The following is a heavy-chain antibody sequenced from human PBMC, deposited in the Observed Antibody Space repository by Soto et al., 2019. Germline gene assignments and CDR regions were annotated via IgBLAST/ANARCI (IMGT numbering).Heavy chain of an antibody. CDR1: GGSINSGGYY. D-gene: IGHD6-13*01. Sequence: QVQLRESGPGLVKPSQTLSLTCTVSGGSINSGGYYWNWIRQHPGKGLEWIGYMYYSGSTYYNPFLSSRVIISANTSENHVSLRLRSVTAAGTAVYFCARGYRQSGYSSSWVFDYWGQGTLVNVSS. CDR3: ARGYRQSGYSSSWVFDY. V-gene: IGHV4-31*03. CDR2: MYYSGST. J-gene: IGHJ4*02.